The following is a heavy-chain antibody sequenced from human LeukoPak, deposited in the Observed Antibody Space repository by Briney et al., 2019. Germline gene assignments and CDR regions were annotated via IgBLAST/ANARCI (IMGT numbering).Heavy chain of an antibody. CDR3: ARDLAWGAFDY. CDR2: IGSSGSTV. CDR1: GFTFSAYE. V-gene: IGHV3-48*03. D-gene: IGHD7-27*01. J-gene: IGHJ4*02. Sequence: GGSLRLSCAASGFTFSAYEMNWVRQAPGKGLEWVSYIGSSGSTVYYADSVKGRFTISRDDSRNTLSLQMNSLRVEDTAVYYCARDLAWGAFDYWGQGILVAVSS.